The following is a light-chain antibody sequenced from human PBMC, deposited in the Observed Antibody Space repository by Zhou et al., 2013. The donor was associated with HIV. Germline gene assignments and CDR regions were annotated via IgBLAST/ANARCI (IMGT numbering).Light chain of an antibody. CDR2: DVS. V-gene: IGKV3-20*01. J-gene: IGKJ4*01. CDR3: QQYYRPPTT. Sequence: EIVLTQSPGTLSLSPGERATLSCRASQSVSSSYLAWYRQKLSQAPRLLIYDVSKRAAGIPDRFSGSGSGTDFTLTITSLEPEDFAVYYCQQYYRPPTTFGGGTKVEIK. CDR1: QSVSSSY.